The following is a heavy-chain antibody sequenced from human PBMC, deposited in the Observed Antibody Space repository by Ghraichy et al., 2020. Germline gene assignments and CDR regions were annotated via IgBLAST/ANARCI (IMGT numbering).Heavy chain of an antibody. CDR2: ISSRTRYI. Sequence: GESLNISCVASGLMFSPNTMNWVRQAPGKGLEWVSSISSRTRYISYSDSVKGRITISRDNAQNSLYLQMNSLRAEDTAVYYCSRGGGAGTPVLYHMDVWGLGTTVTVSS. D-gene: IGHD6-19*01. V-gene: IGHV3-21*01. J-gene: IGHJ6*02. CDR1: GLMFSPNT. CDR3: SRGGGAGTPVLYHMDV.